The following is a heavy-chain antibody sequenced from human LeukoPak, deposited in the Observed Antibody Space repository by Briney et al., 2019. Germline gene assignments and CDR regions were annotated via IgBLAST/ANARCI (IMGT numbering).Heavy chain of an antibody. CDR2: INPSGGST. V-gene: IGHV1-46*01. CDR3: ARESSNAFDI. CDR1: GYTFTSYG. J-gene: IGHJ3*02. D-gene: IGHD6-6*01. Sequence: ASVKVSCKASGYTFTSYGISWVRQAPGQGLEWMGIINPSGGSTSYAQKFQGRVTMIRDTSTSTVYMELSSLRSEDTAVYYCARESSNAFDIWGQGTMVTVSS.